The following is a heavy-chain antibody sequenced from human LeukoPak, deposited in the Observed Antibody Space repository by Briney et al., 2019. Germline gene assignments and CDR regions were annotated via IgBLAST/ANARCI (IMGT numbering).Heavy chain of an antibody. CDR1: GFNFDRYW. D-gene: IGHD1-26*01. Sequence: GGSLRLSCAASGFNFDRYWMNWVRQAPGKGLEWVSVLYSGGSTYYADSVQGRFTISRDNSKNTLYLQMNSLRADDTAVYYCAKESGRHGIGIFAYFQYWGQGTLVTVSS. CDR3: AKESGRHGIGIFAYFQY. CDR2: LYSGGST. J-gene: IGHJ4*02. V-gene: IGHV3-66*01.